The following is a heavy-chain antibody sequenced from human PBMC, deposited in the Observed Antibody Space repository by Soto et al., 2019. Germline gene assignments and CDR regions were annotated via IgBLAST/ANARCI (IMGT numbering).Heavy chain of an antibody. CDR2: IRSGGDT. CDR1: GVSVSIHY. J-gene: IGHJ6*02. V-gene: IGHV3-53*02. CDR3: ARPAPYYAMDV. Sequence: EAQLVDTGGGLRQPGGSLRLSCAASGVSVSIHYMSWVRHATGKGLEWVSLIRSGGDTYYADSVRGRFTISRDNSKNTVFLQMNSLRAEDTAIYYCARPAPYYAMDVWGQVTTVIVSS.